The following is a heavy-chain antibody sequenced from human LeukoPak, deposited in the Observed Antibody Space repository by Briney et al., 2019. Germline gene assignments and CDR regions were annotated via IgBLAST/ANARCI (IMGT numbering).Heavy chain of an antibody. CDR2: MNPNSGNT. CDR1: GYTFTSYD. CDR3: ARVPRSYYYDHFDY. J-gene: IGHJ4*02. Sequence: GASVKVSCKASGYTFTSYDINWVRQATGQGLEWMGWMNPNSGNTGYAQKFQGRVTMTRNTSISTAYMELSSLRSEDTAVYYCARVPRSYYYDHFDYWGQGTLVTVSS. D-gene: IGHD3-22*01. V-gene: IGHV1-8*01.